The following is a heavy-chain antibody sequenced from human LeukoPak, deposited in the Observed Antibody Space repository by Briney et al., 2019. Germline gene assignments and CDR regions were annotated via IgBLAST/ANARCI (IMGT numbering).Heavy chain of an antibody. V-gene: IGHV3-7*01. D-gene: IGHD3-3*01. CDR3: ARGITIFGAVILGVYYMDV. Sequence: GGSLRLSCAASGFTFSSYWMSWVRQAPGKGLEWVANIKQDGSEKYYVDSVKGRFTISRDNAKNSLYLQMNSLRAEDTAVYYCARGITIFGAVILGVYYMDVWGKGTTVTVSS. CDR2: IKQDGSEK. J-gene: IGHJ6*03. CDR1: GFTFSSYW.